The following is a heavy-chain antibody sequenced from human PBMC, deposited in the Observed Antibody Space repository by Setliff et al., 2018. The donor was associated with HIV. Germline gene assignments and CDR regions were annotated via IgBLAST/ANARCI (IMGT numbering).Heavy chain of an antibody. CDR3: ASSLGTVYYYGMDV. D-gene: IGHD7-27*01. CDR1: GGSISNSRYY. CDR2: IYYSGST. Sequence: SETLSLTCTVSGGSISNSRYYWSWIRQPPGKGLEWIGSIYYSGSTYYNPSLKSRVTISVDTSKNQFSLKLSSVTAADAAVYYCASSLGTVYYYGMDVWGQGTTVTVSS. V-gene: IGHV4-39*01. J-gene: IGHJ6*02.